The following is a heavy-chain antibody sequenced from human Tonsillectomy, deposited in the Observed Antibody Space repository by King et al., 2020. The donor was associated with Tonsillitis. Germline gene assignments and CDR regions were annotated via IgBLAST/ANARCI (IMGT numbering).Heavy chain of an antibody. V-gene: IGHV4-30-2*01. D-gene: IGHD1-26*01. J-gene: IGHJ4*02. CDR2: IFHSGTT. Sequence: QLQESGSGLVKPSQTLSLSCAVSGGSISSGDYSWSWIRQPPGKGLEWIGYIFHSGTTYYNPSLKSRLTISLDRSKNQFSLKLSSVTAADTAVYYFARLVGLETLDPYYFDFWGQGTLVTVSS. CDR3: ARLVGLETLDPYYFDF. CDR1: GGSISSGDYS.